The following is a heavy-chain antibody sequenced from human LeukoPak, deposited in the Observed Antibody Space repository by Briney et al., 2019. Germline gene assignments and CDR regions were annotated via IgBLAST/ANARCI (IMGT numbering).Heavy chain of an antibody. V-gene: IGHV4-39*01. Sequence: NPSETLSLTFNRTAASSGRGYNYVVCIRLPQRRGLEWIGSISYSGTYYNPSLKSRLTISVDTSKNHFSLNLRSVTAADTAVYYCARRTSNPVGPIDYWGQGTLVTVSS. J-gene: IGHJ4*02. CDR1: AASSGRGYNY. CDR3: ARRTSNPVGPIDY. CDR2: ISYSGT. D-gene: IGHD3/OR15-3a*01.